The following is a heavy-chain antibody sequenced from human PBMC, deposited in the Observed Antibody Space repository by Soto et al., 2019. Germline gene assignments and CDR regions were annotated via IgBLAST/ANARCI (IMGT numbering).Heavy chain of an antibody. J-gene: IGHJ3*02. CDR2: ISGSGGST. CDR1: GFTFSSYA. D-gene: IGHD4-17*01. CDR3: AKLYGDHVGDACDI. Sequence: LRLSCAASGFTFSSYAMSWVRQAPGKGLEWVSAISGSGGSTYYADSVKGRFTISRDNSNNTLYLQMNSLRAEDTAVYYCAKLYGDHVGDACDIWGQGTMVAVS. V-gene: IGHV3-23*01.